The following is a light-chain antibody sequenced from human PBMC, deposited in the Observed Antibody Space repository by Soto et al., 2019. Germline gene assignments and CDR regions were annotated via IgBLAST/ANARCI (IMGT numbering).Light chain of an antibody. J-gene: IGLJ1*01. V-gene: IGLV2-8*01. CDR1: SSDVGGFNY. Sequence: QSVLTQPPSASGSPGQSVTISCTGTSSDVGGFNYVSWYQQHPGKVPKLMVYEVNKRPSGVPDRFSGSKSGNTASLTVSGLQAEDKADYYCTSYAGGNNVFGTGTKVTVL. CDR3: TSYAGGNNV. CDR2: EVN.